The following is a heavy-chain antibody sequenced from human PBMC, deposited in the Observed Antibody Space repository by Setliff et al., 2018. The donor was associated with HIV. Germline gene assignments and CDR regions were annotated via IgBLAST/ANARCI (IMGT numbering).Heavy chain of an antibody. CDR1: GGSFSGYY. CDR3: ARGPAEWQIVVVPAAHWYFDL. D-gene: IGHD2-2*01. V-gene: IGHV4-34*01. Sequence: PSETLSLTCAVYGGSFSGYYWSWIRQPPGKGLEWIGEINHSGSTNYNPSLKSRITTAVDTSKKQFSLKLNSVTAADTAVYYCARGPAEWQIVVVPAAHWYFDLWGRGTLVTVSS. CDR2: INHSGST. J-gene: IGHJ2*01.